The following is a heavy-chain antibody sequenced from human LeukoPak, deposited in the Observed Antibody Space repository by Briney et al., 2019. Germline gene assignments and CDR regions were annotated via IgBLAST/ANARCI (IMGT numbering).Heavy chain of an antibody. CDR3: ARDGYGGLPDFDY. Sequence: PSETLSLTCTVSGGSISGYYWSWIRLPAGKGLEWIGRIYASGSTSYNPSLKSRVTMSVDTSRNQFSLKLSFVTAADTAVYYCARDGYGGLPDFDYWGQGTLVTVSS. CDR2: IYASGST. J-gene: IGHJ4*02. V-gene: IGHV4-4*07. D-gene: IGHD5-12*01. CDR1: GGSISGYY.